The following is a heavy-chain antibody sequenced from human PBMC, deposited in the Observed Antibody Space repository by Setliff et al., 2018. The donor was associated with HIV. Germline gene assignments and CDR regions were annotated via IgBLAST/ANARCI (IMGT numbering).Heavy chain of an antibody. Sequence: PSETLSLTCTVSGGSINGHSWSWIRQPPGKVLEWIGYIDHSETTNYNPSLKSRLTISIDTSKTQFSLNLRSVTAADTAVYYCARVALSVTRTSRRAFDIWGPGTMVTVSS. J-gene: IGHJ3*02. V-gene: IGHV4-59*11. CDR3: ARVALSVTRTSRRAFDI. CDR2: IDHSETT. CDR1: GGSINGHS. D-gene: IGHD2-8*01.